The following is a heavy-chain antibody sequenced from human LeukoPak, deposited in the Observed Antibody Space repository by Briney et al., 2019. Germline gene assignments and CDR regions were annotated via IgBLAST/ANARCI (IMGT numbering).Heavy chain of an antibody. Sequence: SETLSLTCAVYGGSFSGYYWSWIRQPPGKGLEGIGEINHSGSTNYNPSLKSRVTISVDTSKNQFSLKLSSVTAADTAVYYCARGPEGGARGAFDIWGQGTMVTVSS. CDR1: GGSFSGYY. V-gene: IGHV4-34*01. CDR2: INHSGST. CDR3: ARGPEGGARGAFDI. D-gene: IGHD1-26*01. J-gene: IGHJ3*02.